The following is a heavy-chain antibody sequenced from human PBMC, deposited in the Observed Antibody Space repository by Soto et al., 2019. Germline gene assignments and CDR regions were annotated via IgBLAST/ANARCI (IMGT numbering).Heavy chain of an antibody. CDR1: VLTFSGKKY. CDR3: ARDCSGGSCYPGMDV. V-gene: IGHV3-53*01. Sequence: GSLRLSGAASVLTFSGKKYLAWVRQAPGKGLEWVSALYDIDGTYYADSVKGRFTTSGDSSKTIVYLQMNSLRPEDTAVYYCARDCSGGSCYPGMDVWGQGTTVTVSS. CDR2: LYDIDGT. J-gene: IGHJ6*02. D-gene: IGHD2-15*01.